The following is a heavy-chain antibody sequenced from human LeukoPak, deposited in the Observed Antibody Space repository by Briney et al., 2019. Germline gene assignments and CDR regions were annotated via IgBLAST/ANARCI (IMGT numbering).Heavy chain of an antibody. D-gene: IGHD3-22*01. V-gene: IGHV3-74*01. CDR1: GFTFSSYW. J-gene: IGHJ4*02. CDR2: MNSDGSST. CDR3: ARGYYDSSGFYLGY. Sequence: PGGSLRLSSAASGFTFSSYWMHWVRQAPGKGLVWVSRMNSDGSSTSYADSVKGRFTISRDNAKNTLYLQMNSLRAEDTAVYYCARGYYDSSGFYLGYWGQGTLVTVSS.